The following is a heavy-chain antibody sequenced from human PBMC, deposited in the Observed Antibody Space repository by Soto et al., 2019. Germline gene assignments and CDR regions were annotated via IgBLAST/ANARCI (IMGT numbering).Heavy chain of an antibody. CDR3: ARTRGYLRDAFDI. CDR1: SGDY. J-gene: IGHJ3*02. D-gene: IGHD5-18*01. Sequence: PSETLSLTCAVTSGDYWGWIRQPPGKGLERIETIYHSGSPYSNPSLKGRLTISVDMSKNQLSLTLTSVTAADPAVYYCARTRGYLRDAFDIWGRGTMVTVSS. V-gene: IGHV4-38-2*01. CDR2: IYHSGSP.